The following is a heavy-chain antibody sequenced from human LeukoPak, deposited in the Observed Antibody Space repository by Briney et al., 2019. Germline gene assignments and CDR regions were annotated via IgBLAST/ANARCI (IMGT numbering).Heavy chain of an antibody. CDR1: GYTLTELS. CDR3: ATSLPNYYDSSGYYPDAFDI. J-gene: IGHJ3*02. CDR2: FDPEDGET. Sequence: ASVKVSCKVSGYTLTELSMHWVRQAPGKGLEWMGGFDPEDGETIYAQKFQGRVTMTEDTSTDTAYMELNSLRSEDTAVYYCATSLPNYYDSSGYYPDAFDIWGQGTMVTVSS. V-gene: IGHV1-24*01. D-gene: IGHD3-22*01.